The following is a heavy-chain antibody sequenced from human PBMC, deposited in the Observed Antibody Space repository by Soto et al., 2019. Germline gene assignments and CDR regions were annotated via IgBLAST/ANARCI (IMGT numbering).Heavy chain of an antibody. CDR1: GFTFSSYS. V-gene: IGHV3-21*01. J-gene: IGHJ6*02. CDR2: ISSSSSYI. D-gene: IGHD5-12*01. CDR3: ARVGVATIVDYYYYYGMDV. Sequence: GGSLRLSCAASGFTFSSYSMNWVRQAPGKGLEWVSSISSSSSYIYYADSVKGRFTISRDNAKNSLYLQMNSLRAEDTAVYYCARVGVATIVDYYYYYGMDVWGQGTTVTVSS.